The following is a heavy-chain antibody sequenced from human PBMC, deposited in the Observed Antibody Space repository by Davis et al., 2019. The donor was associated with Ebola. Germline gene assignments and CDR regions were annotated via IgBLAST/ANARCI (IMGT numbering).Heavy chain of an antibody. D-gene: IGHD1-26*01. CDR3: ARMGAATLFDY. V-gene: IGHV1-69*02. J-gene: IGHJ4*02. CDR2: IIPILGIA. CDR1: GGTFSSYT. Sequence: SVKVSCKASGGTFSSYTISWVRQAPGQGLEWMGRIIPILGIANYAQKFQGRVTMTRDTSTSTVYMELSSLRSEDTAVYYCARMGAATLFDYWGQGTLVTVSS.